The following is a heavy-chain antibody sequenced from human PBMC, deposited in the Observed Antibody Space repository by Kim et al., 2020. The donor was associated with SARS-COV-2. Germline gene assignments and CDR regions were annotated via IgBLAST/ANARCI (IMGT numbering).Heavy chain of an antibody. V-gene: IGHV3-23*01. Sequence: GGSLRLSCAASGFTFSSYAMSWVRQAPGKGLEWVSAISGSGGSTYYADSVKGRFTISRDNSKNTLYLQMNSLTAEDTAVYYCAKATLLGFGELSGWFDPWGQGTLVTVSS. J-gene: IGHJ5*02. CDR1: GFTFSSYA. CDR2: ISGSGGST. CDR3: AKATLLGFGELSGWFDP. D-gene: IGHD3-10*01.